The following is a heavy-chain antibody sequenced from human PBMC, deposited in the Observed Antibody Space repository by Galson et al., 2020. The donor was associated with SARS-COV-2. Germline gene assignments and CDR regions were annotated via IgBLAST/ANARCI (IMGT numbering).Heavy chain of an antibody. J-gene: IGHJ4*02. D-gene: IGHD3-22*01. CDR3: ARVDYYDSSGYPNFDY. V-gene: IGHV3-21*01. CDR1: GFTVSSYS. CDR2: ISNTSSYI. Sequence: TGGSLRLSCAASGFTVSSYSMNWVRQAPGNGLEWVPSISNTSSYIYYADSVKGRFTISRDNAKNSLYLQMNSLRAEDTAVYYCARVDYYDSSGYPNFDYWGQGTLVTVSP.